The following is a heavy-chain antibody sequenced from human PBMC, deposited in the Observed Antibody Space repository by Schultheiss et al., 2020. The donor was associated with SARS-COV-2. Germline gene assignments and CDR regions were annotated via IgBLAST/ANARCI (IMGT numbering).Heavy chain of an antibody. CDR2: ISYDGSNK. J-gene: IGHJ6*02. Sequence: GGSLRLSCAASGFTFSSYWMSWVRQAPGKGLEWVAVISYDGSNKYYADSVKGRFTISRDNSKNTLYLQMNSLRAEDTAVYYCQSGVGATTGGYYYYYGMDVWGQGTTVTVSS. CDR3: QSGVGATTGGYYYYYGMDV. D-gene: IGHD1-26*01. CDR1: GFTFSSYW. V-gene: IGHV3-30*07.